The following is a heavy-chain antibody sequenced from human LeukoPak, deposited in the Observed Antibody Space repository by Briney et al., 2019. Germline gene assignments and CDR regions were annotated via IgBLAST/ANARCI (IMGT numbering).Heavy chain of an antibody. J-gene: IGHJ4*02. Sequence: QPGSSLRLSCAASGFTFSSYAMHRVRQAPIKKLERVAIISNDGSNKYDADSVKGRFNISRDNSKNTLYLQMNSLSAEDTAVYYCARDPGYSGYDPFDYWGQGTLVTVFS. CDR1: GFTFSSYA. D-gene: IGHD5-12*01. CDR2: ISNDGSNK. V-gene: IGHV3-30-3*01. CDR3: ARDPGYSGYDPFDY.